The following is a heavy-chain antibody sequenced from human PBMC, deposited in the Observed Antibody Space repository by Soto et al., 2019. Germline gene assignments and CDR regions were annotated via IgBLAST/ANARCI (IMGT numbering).Heavy chain of an antibody. CDR3: ARERTYQLSGDDALDI. CDR2: IYSSGTT. V-gene: IGHV4-4*07. D-gene: IGHD2-2*01. CDR1: GDSISNSN. Sequence: SETLSLTYTVSGDSISNSNWNWIRQPVGKGLEWIGRIYSSGTTHYNSSLKSRVTMSVDTSRHKISLKLSSVTAADTAMYYCARERTYQLSGDDALDILCLGTMVT. J-gene: IGHJ3*02.